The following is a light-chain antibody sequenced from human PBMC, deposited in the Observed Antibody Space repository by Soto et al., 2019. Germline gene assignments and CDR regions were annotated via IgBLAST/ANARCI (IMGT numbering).Light chain of an antibody. Sequence: QSVLTQRPSVSGAPGQRITISCTGSSSNIGAGYDVHWYQQLPGTVPKLLIFDNNNRPSGVPDRFSGSKSGTSASLAITGLQSEDEADYYCQSFDNSLGGSYVFGTGTKVTVL. J-gene: IGLJ1*01. V-gene: IGLV1-40*01. CDR3: QSFDNSLGGSYV. CDR2: DNN. CDR1: SSNIGAGYD.